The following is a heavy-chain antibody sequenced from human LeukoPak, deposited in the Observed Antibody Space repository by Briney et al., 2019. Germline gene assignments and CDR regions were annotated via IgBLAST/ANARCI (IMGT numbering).Heavy chain of an antibody. J-gene: IGHJ3*02. CDR2: IIPIFGTA. D-gene: IGHD1-1*01. V-gene: IGHV1-69*13. CDR3: ARGSTGTTFLGLFVAFDI. CDR1: GGTFSSYA. Sequence: SVKVSCKASGGTFSSYAISWVRQAPGQRLEWMGGIIPIFGTANYAQKFQGRVTITADESTGTAYMELSSLRSEDTAVYYCARGSTGTTFLGLFVAFDIWGQGTMVTVSS.